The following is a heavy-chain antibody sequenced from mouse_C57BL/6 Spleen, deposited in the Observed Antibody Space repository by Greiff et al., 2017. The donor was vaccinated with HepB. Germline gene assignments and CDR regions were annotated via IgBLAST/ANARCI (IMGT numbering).Heavy chain of an antibody. CDR3: ARYDYGYAMDY. Sequence: EVQLQQSGPGLVKPSQSLSLTCSVTGYSITSGYYWNWIRQFPGNKLEWMGYISYDGSNNYNPSLKNRISITRDTSKNQFFLKLNSLTTEDTATYYCARYDYGYAMDYWGQGTSVTVSS. V-gene: IGHV3-6*01. CDR2: ISYDGSN. J-gene: IGHJ4*01. D-gene: IGHD2-4*01. CDR1: GYSITSGYY.